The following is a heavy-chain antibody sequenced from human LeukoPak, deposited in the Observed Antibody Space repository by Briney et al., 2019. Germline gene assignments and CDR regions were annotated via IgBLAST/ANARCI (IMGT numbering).Heavy chain of an antibody. CDR3: AKGRVVAGSKSLTYHWLDP. CDR2: INPNSGGA. CDR1: GYTFTGYY. D-gene: IGHD6-19*01. Sequence: ASVKVSCKASGYTFTGYYIRWVRQAPGQGLEWVGWINPNSGGAKYAQKFQDRVTMTRDTSISTAYMGLSRLRSDDTAVYYCAKGRVVAGSKSLTYHWLDPWGQGTLVTVSS. V-gene: IGHV1-2*02. J-gene: IGHJ5*02.